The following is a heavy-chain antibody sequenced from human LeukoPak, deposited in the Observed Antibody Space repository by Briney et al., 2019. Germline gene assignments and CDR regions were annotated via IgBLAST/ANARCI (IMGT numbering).Heavy chain of an antibody. CDR1: GDSISSGTYS. Sequence: SETLSLTCTVSGDSISSGTYSWGWIRQPPGKGLEWIGSIYYSGSTYYYPSLKSRVTISVDTSKNQFSLKLTSVTAADTSVYYCVRHPPLDAFNIWGQGTMVIVSS. CDR2: IYYSGST. V-gene: IGHV4-39*01. CDR3: VRHPPLDAFNI. J-gene: IGHJ3*02.